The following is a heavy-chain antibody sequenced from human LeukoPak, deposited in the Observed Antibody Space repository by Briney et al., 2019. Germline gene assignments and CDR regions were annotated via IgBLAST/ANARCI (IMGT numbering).Heavy chain of an antibody. CDR3: ARHGEDYGDYSMSEASFDY. J-gene: IGHJ4*02. CDR2: IYYSGST. D-gene: IGHD4-17*01. V-gene: IGHV4-39*01. Sequence: PSETLSLTCTVSGGSISSSSYYWGWIRQPPGKGLEWIGSIYYSGSTYYNPSLKSRVTISVDTSKNQFSLKLSSVTAADTAVYYCARHGEDYGDYSMSEASFDYWGQGTLVTVSS. CDR1: GGSISSSSYY.